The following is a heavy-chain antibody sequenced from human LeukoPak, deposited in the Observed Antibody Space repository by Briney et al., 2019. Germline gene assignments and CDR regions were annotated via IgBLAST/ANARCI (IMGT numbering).Heavy chain of an antibody. CDR2: INPSGGST. Sequence: ASVKVSCKASGYTFTSYYMHWVRQAPGQGLEWMGIINPSGGSTSYAQKFQGRVTMTRDASTSTVYMELSSLRSEDTAVYYCARVGGADDAFDIWGQGTMVTVSS. CDR3: ARVGGADDAFDI. J-gene: IGHJ3*02. V-gene: IGHV1-46*01. CDR1: GYTFTSYY. D-gene: IGHD3-10*01.